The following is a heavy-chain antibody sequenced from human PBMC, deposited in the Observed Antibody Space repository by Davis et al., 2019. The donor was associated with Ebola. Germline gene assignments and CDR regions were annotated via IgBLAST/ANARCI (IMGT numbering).Heavy chain of an antibody. Sequence: GGSLRLSCPASGFTFGTYDMSWVRQAPGKGLEWVSAISGSGGSTYYADSVKGRFTISRDNSKNTLYLQMNSLRAEDTAVYYCAKVRSYDAFDIWGQGTMVTVSS. CDR3: AKVRSYDAFDI. V-gene: IGHV3-23*01. J-gene: IGHJ3*02. CDR2: ISGSGGST. CDR1: GFTFGTYD.